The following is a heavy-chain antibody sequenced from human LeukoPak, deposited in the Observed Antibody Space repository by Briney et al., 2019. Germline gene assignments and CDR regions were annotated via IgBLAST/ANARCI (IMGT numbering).Heavy chain of an antibody. J-gene: IGHJ4*02. Sequence: GGSLRLSCGASGFIFSKYWMCWVRQIPGEGLEWVANIKQDGRVTHYVDSVKGRFTISRDNSKNSLLLQMNSLRAEDTAVYYCARFLGQGTNWGRDYWGQGTLVTVSS. CDR2: IKQDGRVT. CDR1: GFIFSKYW. V-gene: IGHV3-7*05. CDR3: ARFLGQGTNWGRDY. D-gene: IGHD7-27*01.